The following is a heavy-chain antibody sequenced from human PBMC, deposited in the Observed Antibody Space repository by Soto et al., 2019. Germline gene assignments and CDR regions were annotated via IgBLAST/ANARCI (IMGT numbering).Heavy chain of an antibody. Sequence: QVQLVQSGAELKKPGSSVNVSCQASGDTFTTYTISWVRQAPGQGPEWMGRIIPNLGITNYARKFQGRFAIIADTSSNIVYMELSSLQYDDTAVYRCARVHRFSGSQAFASWGQGTLVTVSS. V-gene: IGHV1-69*04. CDR3: ARVHRFSGSQAFAS. CDR2: IIPNLGIT. J-gene: IGHJ5*01. CDR1: GDTFTTYT. D-gene: IGHD1-26*01.